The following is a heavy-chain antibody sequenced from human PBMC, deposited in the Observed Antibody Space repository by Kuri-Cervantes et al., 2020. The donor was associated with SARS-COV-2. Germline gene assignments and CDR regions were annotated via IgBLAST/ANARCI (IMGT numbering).Heavy chain of an antibody. CDR2: IYYSGST. CDR3: ARGKSGPAAIPFQH. V-gene: IGHV4-39*07. Sequence: ESLKISCTVSGGSISSSSYYWGWIRQPPGKGLEWIGSIYYSGSTYYDPSLKSRVTISVDTSKNQFSLKLSSVTAADTAVYYCARGKSGPAAIPFQHWGQGTLVTVSS. J-gene: IGHJ1*01. CDR1: GGSISSSSYY. D-gene: IGHD2-2*01.